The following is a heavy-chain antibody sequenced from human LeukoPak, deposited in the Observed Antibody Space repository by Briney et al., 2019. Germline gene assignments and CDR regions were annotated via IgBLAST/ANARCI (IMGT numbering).Heavy chain of an antibody. CDR3: ARDLGHYYDSSGYYHDNWFDP. Sequence: SETLSLTCTVSGGSISSYYWGWIRQPPGKGLEWIGSIYYSGSTYYNPSLKSRVTISVDTSKNQFSLKLSSVTAADTAVYYCARDLGHYYDSSGYYHDNWFDPWGQGTLVTVSS. J-gene: IGHJ5*02. D-gene: IGHD3-22*01. CDR2: IYYSGST. V-gene: IGHV4-39*07. CDR1: GGSISSYY.